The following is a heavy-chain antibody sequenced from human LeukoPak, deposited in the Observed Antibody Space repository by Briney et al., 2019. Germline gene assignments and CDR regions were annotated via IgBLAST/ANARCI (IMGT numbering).Heavy chain of an antibody. J-gene: IGHJ5*02. CDR1: GFSFSNYA. D-gene: IGHD3-16*01. CDR2: ISGSGDNT. V-gene: IGHV3-23*01. CDR3: GSLRLP. Sequence: GGSLRLSCLASGFSFSNYAMIWVRQAPGKGLEWVSGISGSGDNTKYADSVKGRFTICRDNSRNTLYLQLNSLKAEDGAVYYCGSLRLPWGQGTLVTVSS.